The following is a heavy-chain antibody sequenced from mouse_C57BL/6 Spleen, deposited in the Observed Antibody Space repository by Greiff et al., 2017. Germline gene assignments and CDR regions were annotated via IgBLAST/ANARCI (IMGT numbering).Heavy chain of an antibody. CDR2: INPSSGYT. CDR3: ARDYGSSYGYFDV. D-gene: IGHD1-1*01. CDR1: GYTFTSYW. J-gene: IGHJ1*03. Sequence: VQLQQSGAELAKPGASVKLSCKASGYTFTSYWMHWVKQRPGQGLEWIGYINPSSGYTKYNQKFKDKATLTAAKSSSTAYMQLSSLTYEDSAVYYCARDYGSSYGYFDVWGTGTTVTVSS. V-gene: IGHV1-7*01.